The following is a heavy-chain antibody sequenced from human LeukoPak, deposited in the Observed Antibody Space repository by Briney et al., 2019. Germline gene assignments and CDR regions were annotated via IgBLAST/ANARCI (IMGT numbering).Heavy chain of an antibody. CDR3: ARELEGGYFDY. J-gene: IGHJ4*02. CDR2: INPSAGGT. Sequence: GASVKLSCKASGYTFTGHYMHWVRQAPGQGLEWMGIINPSAGGTSYAQKLQGRVTMTRDTSTNTVYVELSSLRSEDSAVYYCARELEGGYFDYWGQGTLVTVSS. CDR1: GYTFTGHY. V-gene: IGHV1-46*04. D-gene: IGHD3-16*01.